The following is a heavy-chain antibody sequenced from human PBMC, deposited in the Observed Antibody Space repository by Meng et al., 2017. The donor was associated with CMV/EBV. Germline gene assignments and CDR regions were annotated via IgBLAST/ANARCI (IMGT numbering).Heavy chain of an antibody. CDR1: GFSPSTSGMG. Sequence: SGPTLVKPTQTLTLTCTFSGFSPSTSGMGVSWVRQPPGKALEWLALIDWDDDKYYSTSLKTRLTISKDTSKNQVVLTMTNMDPVDTATYYCARSFGVVIATYFDYWGQGTLVTVSS. D-gene: IGHD2-21*01. V-gene: IGHV2-70*20. J-gene: IGHJ4*02. CDR3: ARSFGVVIATYFDY. CDR2: IDWDDDK.